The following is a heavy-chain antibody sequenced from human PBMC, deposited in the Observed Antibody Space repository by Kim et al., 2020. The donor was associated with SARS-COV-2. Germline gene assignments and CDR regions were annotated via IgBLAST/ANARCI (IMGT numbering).Heavy chain of an antibody. CDR2: FYSGGGS. V-gene: IGHV3-66*01. CDR3: ASGRGGALYFDL. D-gene: IGHD2-21*01. CDR1: GFIVTNNY. J-gene: IGHJ4*02. Sequence: GGSLRLSCAASGFIVTNNYMSWVRQAPGKGLQWISVFYSGGGSYYADSVRGRFLIFRDTSKNRVDLEMNTLGVEDTAIYYCASGRGGALYFDLWGQGILVTVSS.